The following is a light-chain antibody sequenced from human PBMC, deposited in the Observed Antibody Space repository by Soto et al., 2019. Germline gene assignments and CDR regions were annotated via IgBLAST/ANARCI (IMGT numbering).Light chain of an antibody. CDR1: SSTIGSNT. CDR2: RNN. CDR3: AAWDDGLNGAWV. J-gene: IGLJ3*02. Sequence: QAVVTQPPSASGTPGQRVAISCSGSSSTIGSNTVNWYQQLPGTAPKLLIYRNNQRPSGVPDRFSASKSGTSASLAISGLQSEDEADYYCAAWDDGLNGAWVFGGGTKRTVL. V-gene: IGLV1-44*01.